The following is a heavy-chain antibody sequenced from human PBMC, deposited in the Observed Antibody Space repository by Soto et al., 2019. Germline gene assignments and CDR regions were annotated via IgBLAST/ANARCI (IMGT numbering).Heavy chain of an antibody. Sequence: QITLKESGPTLVRPTQTLTLTCTVSGFSLDTWGVGVGWIRQSPGKAPEWLALIYWDDDKRYSPSLKNRLTITNDTAKNQVGLTVTNMDPVDTVTYYCARALGSWGSYYFDHWGQGTLVTVSS. V-gene: IGHV2-5*02. D-gene: IGHD3-16*01. J-gene: IGHJ4*02. CDR3: ARALGSWGSYYFDH. CDR2: IYWDDDK. CDR1: GFSLDTWGVG.